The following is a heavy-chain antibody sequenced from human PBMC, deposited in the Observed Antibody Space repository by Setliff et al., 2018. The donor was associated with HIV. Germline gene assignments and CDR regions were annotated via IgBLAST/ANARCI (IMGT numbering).Heavy chain of an antibody. D-gene: IGHD2-21*01. CDR2: VNPNRGNT. J-gene: IGHJ6*03. CDR3: ARIVAPGSHGPDYYMDV. V-gene: IGHV1-8*03. Sequence: ASVKVSCKASGYIFMNNDISWVRQAPGQGLEGVGWVNPNRGNTGFAQKFQGRLTITRDTSKSTVYMELSSLRSEDTGVYYCARIVAPGSHGPDYYMDVWGKGTTVTVSS. CDR1: GYIFMNND.